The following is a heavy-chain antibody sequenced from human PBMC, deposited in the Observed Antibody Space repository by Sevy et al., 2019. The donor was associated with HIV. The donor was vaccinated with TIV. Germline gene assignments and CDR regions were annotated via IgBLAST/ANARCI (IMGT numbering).Heavy chain of an antibody. CDR3: ARRGRSSSLSHFDY. J-gene: IGHJ4*02. V-gene: IGHV3-74*01. D-gene: IGHD6-6*01. CDR1: GFTFSSYW. Sequence: GGSLRLSCAASGFTFSSYWMHWVRQAPGKGLVWVSRIKTDGSDTSYADSVKGRFTISRDNTKNTLYLQMNSLRAEDTAVYYCARRGRSSSLSHFDYWGQGTLVTVSS. CDR2: IKTDGSDT.